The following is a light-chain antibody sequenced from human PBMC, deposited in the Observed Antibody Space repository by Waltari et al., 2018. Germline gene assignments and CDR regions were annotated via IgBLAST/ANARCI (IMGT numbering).Light chain of an antibody. Sequence: DIVMTYSPDSLAVSLGERATINCKPSQSVLHSCKNKNYLAWYQQKPGQPLKLLMYWASTRESGVPERFSGSGSATDFTITISSLQVEDVAVYYCQQHYTAPITFGQGTRLDIK. CDR2: WAS. J-gene: IGKJ5*01. V-gene: IGKV4-1*01. CDR1: QSVLHSCKNKNY. CDR3: QQHYTAPIT.